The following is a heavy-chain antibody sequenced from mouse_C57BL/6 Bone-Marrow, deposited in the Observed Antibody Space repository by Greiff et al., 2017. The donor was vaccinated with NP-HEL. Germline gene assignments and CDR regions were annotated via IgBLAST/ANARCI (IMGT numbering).Heavy chain of an antibody. CDR2: IDPSDSYT. CDR1: GYTFTSYW. Sequence: QVQLQQPGAELVMPGASVKLSCKASGYTFTSYWMHWVKQRPGQGLEWIGEIDPSDSYTNYNQKFKGKSTLTVDKSSSTAYMQLSSLTSEDSAVYYCARRWLLLYFDYWGQGTTLTVSS. V-gene: IGHV1-69*01. D-gene: IGHD2-3*01. J-gene: IGHJ2*01. CDR3: ARRWLLLYFDY.